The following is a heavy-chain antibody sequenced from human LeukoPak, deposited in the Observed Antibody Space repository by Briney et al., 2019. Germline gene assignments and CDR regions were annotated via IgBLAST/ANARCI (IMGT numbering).Heavy chain of an antibody. CDR3: ARDQEEMAPGWFDP. CDR2: IYYSGSP. Sequence: SETLSLTCTVSGGSISSYYWSWIRQPPGKGLEWIGYIYYSGSPNYNPSLKSRVTISVDTSKNQFSLKLSSVTAADTAVYYCARDQEEMAPGWFDPWGQGTLVTVSS. J-gene: IGHJ5*02. V-gene: IGHV4-59*01. D-gene: IGHD5-24*01. CDR1: GGSISSYY.